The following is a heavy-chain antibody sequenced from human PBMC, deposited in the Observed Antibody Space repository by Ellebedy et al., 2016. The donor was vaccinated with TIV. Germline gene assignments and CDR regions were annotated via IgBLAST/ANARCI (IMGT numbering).Heavy chain of an antibody. CDR2: IYYSGST. CDR1: GGSISSYY. Sequence: SETLSLXXTVSGGSISSYYWSWIRQPPGKGLEWIGYIYYSGSTNYNPSLKSRVTISVDTSKNQFSLKLSSVAAADTAVYYCAREKFWSGYGMGVWGQGTTVTVSS. J-gene: IGHJ6*02. CDR3: AREKFWSGYGMGV. V-gene: IGHV4-59*01. D-gene: IGHD3-3*01.